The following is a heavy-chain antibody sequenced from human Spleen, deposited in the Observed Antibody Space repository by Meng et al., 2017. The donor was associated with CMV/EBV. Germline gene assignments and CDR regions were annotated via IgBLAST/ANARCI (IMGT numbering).Heavy chain of an antibody. CDR3: ASSGTTVTIFDY. V-gene: IGHV3-30*02. J-gene: IGHJ4*02. CDR1: GFTFSSYG. CDR2: IRYDGSNK. D-gene: IGHD4-17*01. Sequence: QVELVESGGGVVQPGGSLRLSCAASGFTFSSYGMHWVRQAPGKGLEWVAFIRYDGSNKYYADSVKGRFTISRDNAKNSLYLQMNSLRAEDTAVYYCASSGTTVTIFDYWGQGTLVTVSS.